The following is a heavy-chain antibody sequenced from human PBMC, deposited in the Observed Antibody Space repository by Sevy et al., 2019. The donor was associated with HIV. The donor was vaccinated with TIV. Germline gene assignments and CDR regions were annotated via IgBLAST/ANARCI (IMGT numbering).Heavy chain of an antibody. J-gene: IGHJ4*02. Sequence: GGSLRLSCAASGFTFSSYAMHWVRQAPGKGLEWVAVISYDGSNKYYADSVKGRFTISRDNSKNTLYLQMNSLRAEDTAGYYCARGVNSYDSGGFDYWGQGTLVTVSS. V-gene: IGHV3-30*04. CDR2: ISYDGSNK. CDR1: GFTFSSYA. CDR3: ARGVNSYDSGGFDY. D-gene: IGHD3-22*01.